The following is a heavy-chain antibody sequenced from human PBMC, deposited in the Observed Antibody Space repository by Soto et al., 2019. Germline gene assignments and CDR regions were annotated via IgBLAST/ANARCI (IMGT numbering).Heavy chain of an antibody. D-gene: IGHD1-1*01. V-gene: IGHV4-4*07. CDR1: GGSISSYY. CDR3: VRDGTKTLRDWFDP. CDR2: IYATGTT. Sequence: SETLSLTCAVSGGSISSYYWSWIRKSAGKGLEWIGRIYATGTTDYNPSLKSRVMMSVDTSKKQFSLRLRSVTAADTAVYYCVRDGTKTLRDWFDPWGQGISVTVSS. J-gene: IGHJ5*02.